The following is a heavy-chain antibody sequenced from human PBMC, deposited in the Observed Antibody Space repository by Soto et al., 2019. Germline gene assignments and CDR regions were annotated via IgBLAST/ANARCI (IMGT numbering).Heavy chain of an antibody. V-gene: IGHV4-39*01. CDR1: GASINSTSYY. D-gene: IGHD5-18*01. Sequence: PSETLSLTCTVSGASINSTSYYWGWIRQPPGKGLEWIGSVYFSGNTYYNPSLQSRLTISVDTSKNQFSLKLSSVTAADSAVYFCARQIRYTYGYFPRYIDYWGQGALVTSPQ. CDR2: VYFSGNT. CDR3: ARQIRYTYGYFPRYIDY. J-gene: IGHJ4*02.